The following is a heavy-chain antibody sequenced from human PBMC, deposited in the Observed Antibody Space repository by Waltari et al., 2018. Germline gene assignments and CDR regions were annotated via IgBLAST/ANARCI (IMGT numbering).Heavy chain of an antibody. V-gene: IGHV3-23*01. D-gene: IGHD3-3*01. CDR2: MSTSSGIT. Sequence: EVQLLESGGGLVQPGGSLRLSCAASGFNFRRYAMSWVRQAPGKWLEWVSSMSTSSGITYYADSVMGRFTISRDNSKNTVYLQMTSLRADDTAIYYCAKGGAGFLEWSYDYWGQGSLVTVSS. CDR3: AKGGAGFLEWSYDY. J-gene: IGHJ4*02. CDR1: GFNFRRYA.